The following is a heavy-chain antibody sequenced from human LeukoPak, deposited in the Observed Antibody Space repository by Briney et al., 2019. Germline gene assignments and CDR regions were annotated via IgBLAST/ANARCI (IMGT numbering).Heavy chain of an antibody. D-gene: IGHD3-9*01. Sequence: GASVKVSCKASGYTFTSYAMHWVRQAPGQRLEWMGWINAGNGNTKYSQKFQGRVTITRDTSVSTAYMELSSLRSEDTAVYYCARADKYYDILTGAYNWFDPWGQGTLVTVSS. CDR2: INAGNGNT. CDR1: GYTFTSYA. J-gene: IGHJ5*02. CDR3: ARADKYYDILTGAYNWFDP. V-gene: IGHV1-3*01.